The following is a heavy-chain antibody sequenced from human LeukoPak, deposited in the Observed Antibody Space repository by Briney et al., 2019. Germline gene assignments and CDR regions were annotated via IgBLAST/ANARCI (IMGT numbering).Heavy chain of an antibody. CDR3: ARDQGSGDESYFDY. Sequence: SETLSLTCTVSGASISSYYWSWIRQPAGKGLEWIGRIYTGGNIKYNPSLKSRVTMSVDTSKNQFSLKVSSVTAADTAVYYCARDQGSGDESYFDYWGQGTLVTVSS. CDR2: IYTGGNI. CDR1: GASISSYY. J-gene: IGHJ4*02. D-gene: IGHD7-27*01. V-gene: IGHV4-4*07.